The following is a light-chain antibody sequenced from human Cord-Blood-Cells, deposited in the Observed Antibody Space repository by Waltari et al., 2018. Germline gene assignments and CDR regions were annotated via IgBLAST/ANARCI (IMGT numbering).Light chain of an antibody. CDR1: QDISNY. CDR2: DAS. V-gene: IGKV1-33*01. CDR3: QQYDNPLYT. Sequence: DIQMTQSPSSLSASVGDRVTITCQASQDISNYLNGYHQKPGKAPQPLIYDASKLETRVPSRFSGSRSGTDVTFTISSLQPEDIATYYCQQYDNPLYTFGQGTKLEIK. J-gene: IGKJ2*01.